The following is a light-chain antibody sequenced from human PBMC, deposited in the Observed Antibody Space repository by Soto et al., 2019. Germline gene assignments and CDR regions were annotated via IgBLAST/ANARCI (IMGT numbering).Light chain of an antibody. CDR1: ISNIGSNY. CDR3: ATWDGSLPGEV. Sequence: QSVLTQPPSASGTPGQNVTISCSGRISNIGSNYVHWYQQLPGTAPKLLIYKNDQRPSGVPDRISGSKSGTSASLAISGLRSEDEGDYYCATWDGSLPGEVFGGGTKLTVL. CDR2: KND. J-gene: IGLJ2*01. V-gene: IGLV1-47*01.